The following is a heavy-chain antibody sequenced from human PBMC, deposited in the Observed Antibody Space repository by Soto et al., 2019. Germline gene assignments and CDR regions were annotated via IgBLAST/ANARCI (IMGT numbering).Heavy chain of an antibody. CDR2: ISSSSSTI. V-gene: IGHV3-48*02. D-gene: IGHD2-15*01. Sequence: GGSLILSCAASGFTFSSYSMNWVRQAPGKGLEWVSYISSSSSTIYYADSVKGRFTISRDNAKNSLYLQMNSLRDEDTAVYYCARAGRIGGVSCSLPSTSGMDGWGNGNTVSVYS. J-gene: IGHJ6*04. CDR1: GFTFSSYS. CDR3: ARAGRIGGVSCSLPSTSGMDG.